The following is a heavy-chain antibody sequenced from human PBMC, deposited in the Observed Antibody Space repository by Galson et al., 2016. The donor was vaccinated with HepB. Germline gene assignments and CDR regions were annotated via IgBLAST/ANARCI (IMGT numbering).Heavy chain of an antibody. Sequence: SETLSLTCTVSGDSISSSSYYWGWIRQPPGKGLEWIGIIHLSGSTYYNPSLKSRLTISVDTSKNQFSLKLRSVTAADTAVYYCAALYKSSVYVGPFDYWGQGTLVTVSS. CDR1: GDSISSSSYY. D-gene: IGHD6-25*01. CDR3: AALYKSSVYVGPFDY. V-gene: IGHV4-39*01. CDR2: IHLSGST. J-gene: IGHJ4*02.